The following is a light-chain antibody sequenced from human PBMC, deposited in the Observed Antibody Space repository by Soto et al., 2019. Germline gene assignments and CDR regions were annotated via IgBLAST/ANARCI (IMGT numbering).Light chain of an antibody. Sequence: DIQMTQSPSTLSGSVGDRVTITCRASQTISSWLAWYQQKPGKAPKLLTYKASTLKSGVPSRFSGSGSGTEFTLTISSLQPEDFATYFCLQHNTYPWTFGQVNKVDIK. CDR1: QTISSW. CDR3: LQHNTYPWT. J-gene: IGKJ1*01. V-gene: IGKV1-5*03. CDR2: KAS.